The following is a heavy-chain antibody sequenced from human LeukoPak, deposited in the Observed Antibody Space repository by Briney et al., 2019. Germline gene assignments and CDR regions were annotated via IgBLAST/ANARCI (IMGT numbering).Heavy chain of an antibody. Sequence: SETLSLTCTVSGGSISSSSYYRGWIRQPPGKGLEWIGSIYYSGSTYYNPSLKSRVTISVDTSKNQFSLKLSSVTAADTAVYYCARASFSVITQYFQHWGQGTLVTVSS. D-gene: IGHD3-22*01. CDR1: GGSISSSSYY. J-gene: IGHJ1*01. CDR3: ARASFSVITQYFQH. V-gene: IGHV4-39*01. CDR2: IYYSGST.